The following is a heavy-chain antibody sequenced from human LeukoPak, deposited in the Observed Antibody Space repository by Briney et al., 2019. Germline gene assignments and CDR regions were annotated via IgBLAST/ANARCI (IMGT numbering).Heavy chain of an antibody. J-gene: IGHJ4*02. CDR2: ISWNSGSI. D-gene: IGHD6-19*01. Sequence: PGRSLRLSCAASGFTFDDYAMHWVRQAPGKGLECVSGISWNSGSIGYADSVKGRFTISRDNAKNSLYLKMNSLRAEDTALHYSAKDSSCRYFLPTSPTLDYWGQGTLVTVSS. CDR1: GFTFDDYA. V-gene: IGHV3-9*01. CDR3: AKDSSCRYFLPTSPTLDY.